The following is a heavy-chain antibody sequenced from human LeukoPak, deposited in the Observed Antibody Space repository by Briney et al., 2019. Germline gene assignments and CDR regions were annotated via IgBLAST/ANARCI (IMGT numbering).Heavy chain of an antibody. CDR1: GGSISSYY. J-gene: IGHJ4*02. D-gene: IGHD2-2*01. Sequence: PSETLSLTCTVSGGSISSYYWSWIRQPPGKGLEWIGYIYYSGSTNYNPSLKSRVTISVDTSKNQFSLKLGSVTAADTAVYYCARHGKLGYCSSTSCPPEGYFDYWGQGTLVTVSS. CDR3: ARHGKLGYCSSTSCPPEGYFDY. V-gene: IGHV4-59*08. CDR2: IYYSGST.